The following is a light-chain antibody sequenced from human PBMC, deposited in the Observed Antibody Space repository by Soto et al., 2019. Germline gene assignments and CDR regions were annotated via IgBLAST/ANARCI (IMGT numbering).Light chain of an antibody. CDR2: LEGSGSY. CDR3: ETWDSYTRV. Sequence: QAVLTQSSSASASLGSSVKLTCTLSSGHSNYVIAWHQRRPGKAPRYLMKLEGSGSYNKGSGVPDRFSGSSSGADRYLTISDLLFEDEADYYCETWDSYTRVFGGGTKLTVL. V-gene: IGLV4-60*02. CDR1: SGHSNYV. J-gene: IGLJ3*02.